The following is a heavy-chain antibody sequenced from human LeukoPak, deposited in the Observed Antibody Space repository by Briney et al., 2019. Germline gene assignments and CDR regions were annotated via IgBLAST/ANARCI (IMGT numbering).Heavy chain of an antibody. D-gene: IGHD2-15*01. Sequence: PGGSLRLSCAASGFTFSSYWRSSVRQAPGKGLEWVANIKQDGSEKYYVDSVKGRFTISRDNAKNSLYLQMNSLRAEDTAVYYCARARRYLGYCSGGSCYGYFDYWGQGTLVTVSS. V-gene: IGHV3-7*01. CDR2: IKQDGSEK. CDR3: ARARRYLGYCSGGSCYGYFDY. J-gene: IGHJ4*02. CDR1: GFTFSSYW.